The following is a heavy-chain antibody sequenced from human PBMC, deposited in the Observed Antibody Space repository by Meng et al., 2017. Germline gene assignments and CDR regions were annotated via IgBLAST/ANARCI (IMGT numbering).Heavy chain of an antibody. J-gene: IGHJ4*01. V-gene: IGHV1-8*03. CDR3: ARDDSSSWYFLDY. Sequence: ASVKVSCKASGYTFTSYDINWVRQATGQGLEWMGWMNPNSGNTGYAQKFQGRVTITRNTSISTAYMELSSLRTEDTAVYYCARDDSSSWYFLDYWGQGTQVTVSS. CDR1: GYTFTSYD. D-gene: IGHD6-13*01. CDR2: MNPNSGNT.